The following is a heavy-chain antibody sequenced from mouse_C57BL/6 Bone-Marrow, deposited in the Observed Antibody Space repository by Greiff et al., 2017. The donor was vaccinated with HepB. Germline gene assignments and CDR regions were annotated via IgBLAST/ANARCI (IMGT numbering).Heavy chain of an antibody. CDR3: ARSTTPHWYFDV. D-gene: IGHD1-1*01. CDR2: IWSGGST. V-gene: IGHV2-2*01. CDR1: GFSLTSYG. Sequence: VQRVESGPGLVQPSQSLSITCTVSGFSLTSYGVHWVRQSPGKGLEWLGVIWSGGSTDYNAAFISRLSISKDNSKSQVFFKMNSLQADDTAIYYCARSTTPHWYFDVWGTGTTVTVSS. J-gene: IGHJ1*03.